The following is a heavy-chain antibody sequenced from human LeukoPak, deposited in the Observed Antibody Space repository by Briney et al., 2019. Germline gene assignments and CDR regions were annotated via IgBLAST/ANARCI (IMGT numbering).Heavy chain of an antibody. CDR3: ARDGGIFGVGNFDC. CDR1: GFTFSCYW. Sequence: PGGSLRLSCAASGFTFSCYWMTWVRQAPGKGLEWVANIKKDGSEKYYVDSVKGRFTISRDNAKNSLYLQMNSLRAEDTAVYYCARDGGIFGVGNFDCWGQGTLVTVSS. V-gene: IGHV3-7*01. D-gene: IGHD3-3*01. CDR2: IKKDGSEK. J-gene: IGHJ4*02.